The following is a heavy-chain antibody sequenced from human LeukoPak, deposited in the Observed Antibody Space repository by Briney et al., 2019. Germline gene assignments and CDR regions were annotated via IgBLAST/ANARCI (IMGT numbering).Heavy chain of an antibody. Sequence: PSETLSLTCTVSGGSVNSDSHYWNWIRQSPGKGLEWIGYIYYSGTTTYNPSLKSRVTISLDTSKNQFSLKLTSVTAADTAVYYCARQDSGPGILDIWGRGTVVTVSS. V-gene: IGHV4-61*01. CDR2: IYYSGTT. D-gene: IGHD3-10*01. CDR3: ARQDSGPGILDI. CDR1: GGSVNSDSHY. J-gene: IGHJ3*02.